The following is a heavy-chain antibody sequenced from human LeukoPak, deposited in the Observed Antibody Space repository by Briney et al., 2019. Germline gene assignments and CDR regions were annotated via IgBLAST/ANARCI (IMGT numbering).Heavy chain of an antibody. CDR1: GYTFTGYY. Sequence: ASVKVSCKASGYTFTGYYMHWVRQAPGQGLEWMGWINSNSGATNYAQKFRGRVTMTRDTSISTAYMELSRLRSDDTAVYYCARGGSAEKEKYFDYWGQGTLVTVSS. CDR3: ARGGSAEKEKYFDY. V-gene: IGHV1-2*02. J-gene: IGHJ4*02. D-gene: IGHD3-10*01. CDR2: INSNSGAT.